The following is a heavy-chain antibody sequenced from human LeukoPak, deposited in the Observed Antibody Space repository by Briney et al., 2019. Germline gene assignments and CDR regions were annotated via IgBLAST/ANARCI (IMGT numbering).Heavy chain of an antibody. J-gene: IGHJ5*02. V-gene: IGHV4-59*12. CDR2: IYYSGST. D-gene: IGHD3-22*01. Sequence: PSETLSLTCTVSGGSISSYYWSWIRQPPGKGLEWIGYIYYSGSTNYNPSLKSRVTISVDTSKNQFSLKLSSVTAADTAVYYCAQSGGYYYDSSGVNWFDPWGQGTLVTVSS. CDR1: GGSISSYY. CDR3: AQSGGYYYDSSGVNWFDP.